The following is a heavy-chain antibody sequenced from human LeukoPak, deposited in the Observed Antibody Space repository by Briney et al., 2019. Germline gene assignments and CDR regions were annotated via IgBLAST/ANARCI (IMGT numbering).Heavy chain of an antibody. CDR2: IYAAGNV. CDR1: GFTFSAYD. D-gene: IGHD6-13*01. CDR3: VRRSSGSSWHFDS. J-gene: IGHJ4*02. V-gene: IGHV3-13*01. Sequence: GGSLRPSCAASGFTFSAYDIHWVRQRSGEVLEWVGAIYAAGNVFYTDSVEGRFIISRENAKNSLYLQMNSLRAGDTAVYYCVRRSSGSSWHFDSWGQGTLVTVSS.